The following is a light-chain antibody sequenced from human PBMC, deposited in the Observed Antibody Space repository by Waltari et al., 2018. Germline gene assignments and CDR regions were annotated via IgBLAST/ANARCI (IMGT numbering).Light chain of an antibody. J-gene: IGKJ3*01. V-gene: IGKV1-39*01. CDR1: QSISSY. CDR2: AAS. Sequence: DIQMTQSPSSLSASVGDRVTITCRASQSISSYLNWYQQKPGKAPKLLIYAASRLQSGGPSRFRCSGSWTDFPLNNSRLQTEEFSNYHRQQSYKPFFTFRPGTKGEIK. CDR3: QQSYKPFFT.